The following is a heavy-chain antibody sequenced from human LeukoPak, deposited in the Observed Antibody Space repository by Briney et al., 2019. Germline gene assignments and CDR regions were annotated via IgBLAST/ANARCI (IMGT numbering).Heavy chain of an antibody. CDR1: GFTLDDYA. V-gene: IGHV3-9*01. J-gene: IGHJ4*02. D-gene: IGHD6-13*01. CDR3: AKVRTRSSWYFGFDY. CDR2: LSWNSGSI. Sequence: SLRLSCGASGFTLDDYAVHGVPQAPGKGLECVSGLSWNSGSIGYADSVKGRFTICRDNAKNSLYLQMNSMRAEDTALYYCAKVRTRSSWYFGFDYWGQGTLVTVSS.